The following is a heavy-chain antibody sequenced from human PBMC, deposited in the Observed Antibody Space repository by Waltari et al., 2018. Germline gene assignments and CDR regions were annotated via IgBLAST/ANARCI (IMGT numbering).Heavy chain of an antibody. J-gene: IGHJ1*01. V-gene: IGHV3-23*01. CDR1: GFTFSSYA. CDR3: AKVSWWPILPRAEYFQH. CDR2: ISGSGGST. D-gene: IGHD2-21*01. Sequence: EVQLLESGGGLVQPGGSLRLSCAASGFTFSSYAMSWVRQAPGKGLEWVSAISGSGGSTYYADSVKGRFTSSRDNSKNTLYLQMNSLRAEDTAVYYCAKVSWWPILPRAEYFQHWGQGTLVTVSS.